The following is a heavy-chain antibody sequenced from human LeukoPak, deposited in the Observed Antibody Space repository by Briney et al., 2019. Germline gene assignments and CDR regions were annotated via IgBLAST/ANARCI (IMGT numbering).Heavy chain of an antibody. D-gene: IGHD3-22*01. CDR1: GGTFSSYA. Sequence: SVKVSCKASGGTFSSYAISWVRQAPGQGLEWMGGIIPIFGTANYAQKFQGRVTITADESTSTAYMELSSLRSEDTAVYYCASLTRITMIDDAFDIWGQGTMVTVSS. J-gene: IGHJ3*02. CDR2: IIPIFGTA. CDR3: ASLTRITMIDDAFDI. V-gene: IGHV1-69*13.